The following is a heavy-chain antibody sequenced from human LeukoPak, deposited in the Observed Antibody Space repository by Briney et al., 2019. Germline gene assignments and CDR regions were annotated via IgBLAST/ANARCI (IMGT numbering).Heavy chain of an antibody. Sequence: PGGSLRLSCAASGFTFDNYEMNWVRQAPGKGLEWVSYINSGGYTIYYADSVKGRFSISRDNAKNSLYLQVNSLRAEDTAIYYCTRCAAAAFDYWGQGTLVTVSS. CDR2: INSGGYTI. CDR3: TRCAAAAFDY. D-gene: IGHD6-13*01. CDR1: GFTFDNYE. J-gene: IGHJ4*02. V-gene: IGHV3-48*03.